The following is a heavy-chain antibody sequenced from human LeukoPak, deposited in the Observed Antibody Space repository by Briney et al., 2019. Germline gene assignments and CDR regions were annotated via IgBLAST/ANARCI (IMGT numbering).Heavy chain of an antibody. D-gene: IGHD6-13*01. J-gene: IGHJ4*02. Sequence: GGSLRLSCAASGFTFSSYAMHWVRQAPGKGLEWVAVISYDGSNKYYADSVKGRFTISRDNSKNTLYLQMNSLRAEDTAVYYCARVEDGYSSSWYDYWGQGTLVTVSS. CDR3: ARVEDGYSSSWYDY. V-gene: IGHV3-30-3*01. CDR2: ISYDGSNK. CDR1: GFTFSSYA.